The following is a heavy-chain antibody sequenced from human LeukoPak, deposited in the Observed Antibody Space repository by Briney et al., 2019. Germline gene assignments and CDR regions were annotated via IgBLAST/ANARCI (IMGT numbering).Heavy chain of an antibody. CDR2: LCSRGTT. J-gene: IGHJ4*02. CDR1: GGSIRSFC. Sequence: SETLSLTCTVSGGSIRSFCWTWIRQTSGKGLDWIGHLCSRGTTTYSPSLKSRVTISVDTSKNQFSLKLSSVTAADTAVYYCAMADSPLMVYARERYYFDYWGQGTLVTVSS. CDR3: AMADSPLMVYARERYYFDY. D-gene: IGHD2-8*01. V-gene: IGHV4-4*07.